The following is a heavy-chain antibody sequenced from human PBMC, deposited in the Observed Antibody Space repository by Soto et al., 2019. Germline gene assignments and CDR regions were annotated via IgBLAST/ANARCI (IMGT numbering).Heavy chain of an antibody. D-gene: IGHD3-9*01. CDR2: IFYSGST. Sequence: QLQLQESGPGLVKPSETLSLTCTVSGGSISSSSHYWGWIRQPPGKGLEWIGSIFYSGSTYYNPSLMRRVTISVDTSKNQFSLKLSSVTAADTAVYYCARREWYDILTGYYHFDYWGQGILVTVSS. CDR1: GGSISSSSHY. V-gene: IGHV4-39*01. CDR3: ARREWYDILTGYYHFDY. J-gene: IGHJ4*02.